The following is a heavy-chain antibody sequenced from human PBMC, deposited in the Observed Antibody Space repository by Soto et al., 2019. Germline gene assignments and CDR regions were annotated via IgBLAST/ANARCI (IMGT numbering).Heavy chain of an antibody. D-gene: IGHD2-21*01. CDR1: GGSVISSSW. CDR3: ARGSSFRGDFDV. CDR2: IYHAGSP. V-gene: IGHV4-4*02. Sequence: SETLSLTCGVSGGSVISSSWWTWVRQSPEKGLEWIGEIYHAGSPNYNPSFQSRVNISLDRSKNTFSLRLTSVTAADAAIYYCARGSSFRGDFDVWGQGTTVTVSS. J-gene: IGHJ3*01.